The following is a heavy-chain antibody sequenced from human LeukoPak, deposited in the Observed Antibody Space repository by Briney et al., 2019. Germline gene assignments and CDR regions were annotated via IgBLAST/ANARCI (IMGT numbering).Heavy chain of an antibody. J-gene: IGHJ4*02. V-gene: IGHV1-69*06. D-gene: IGHD2-15*01. CDR2: IIPIFGTA. CDR1: GGTFSSYA. CDR3: ASLCSGGSCYSVYDTELT. Sequence: SVKVSCKASGGTFSSYAISWVRQAPGQGLEWMGGIIPIFGTANYAQKFQGRVTITADKSTSTAYMELSSLRSEDTAVYYCASLCSGGSCYSVYDTELTWGQGTLVTVSS.